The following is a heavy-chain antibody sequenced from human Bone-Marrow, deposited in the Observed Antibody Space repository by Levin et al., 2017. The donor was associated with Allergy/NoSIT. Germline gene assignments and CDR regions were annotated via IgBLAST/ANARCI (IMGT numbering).Heavy chain of an antibody. V-gene: IGHV1-46*01. CDR1: GYTFTSYY. J-gene: IGHJ3*02. D-gene: IGHD5-12*01. CDR2: IDPTSSGT. CDR3: ARDRGLGFKAFDI. Sequence: GESLKISCKASGYTFTSYYIHWVRQAPGQGLEWMGIIDPTSSGTTYAQNLQGRLTVTRDTSTDTVYMDLRNLTSEDTALYYCARDRGLGFKAFDIWGQGTMVTVSS.